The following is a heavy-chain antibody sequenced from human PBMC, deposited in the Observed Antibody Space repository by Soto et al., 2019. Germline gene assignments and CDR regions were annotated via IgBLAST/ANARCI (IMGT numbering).Heavy chain of an antibody. D-gene: IGHD2-21*02. CDR1: GFTFGSYN. Sequence: EVQLVESGGGLVQPGGSLRLSCAASGFTFGSYNMHWVRQAPGKGLEWVSFILSSSGVIYYADSVKGRFTISRDNAKHSLYLKMNSLRAEDTAVYYGARDLRAPLVATAMPYYMDVWGKGTTVTVSS. CDR3: ARDLRAPLVATAMPYYMDV. J-gene: IGHJ6*03. V-gene: IGHV3-48*01. CDR2: ILSSSGVI.